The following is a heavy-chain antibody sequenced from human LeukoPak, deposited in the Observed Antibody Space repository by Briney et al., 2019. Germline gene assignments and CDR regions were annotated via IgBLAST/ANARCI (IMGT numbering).Heavy chain of an antibody. D-gene: IGHD3-10*01. CDR3: AREGGVRGMDV. V-gene: IGHV3-21*01. Sequence: GGSLRLSCAASGFTFSSYSMNLVRQAPGKGLEWVSSISSSSSYIYYADSVKGRFTISRDNAKNSLYLQMNSLRAEDTAVYYCAREGGVRGMDVWGQGTTVTVSS. CDR1: GFTFSSYS. CDR2: ISSSSSYI. J-gene: IGHJ6*02.